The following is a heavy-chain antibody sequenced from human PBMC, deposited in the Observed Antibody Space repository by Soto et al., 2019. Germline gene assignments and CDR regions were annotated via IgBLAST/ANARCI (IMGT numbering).Heavy chain of an antibody. J-gene: IGHJ5*02. V-gene: IGHV1-69*13. Sequence: SVKVSCNASGGSFSSYAIFWVRQAQGQGLEWMGGIIPIFGTANYAQKFQGRVTITADESTSTAYMELSSLRSEDTAVYYCAISADGGFWFDPWGQGTLVNVSS. CDR3: AISADGGFWFDP. D-gene: IGHD3-10*01. CDR2: IIPIFGTA. CDR1: GGSFSSYA.